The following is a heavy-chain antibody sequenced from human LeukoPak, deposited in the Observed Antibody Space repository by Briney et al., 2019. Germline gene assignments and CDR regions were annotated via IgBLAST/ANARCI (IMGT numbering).Heavy chain of an antibody. D-gene: IGHD1-1*01. Sequence: PGGSLRLSCAASGFTVSSSCMTWVRQAPGKGLEWVSIIYSGGSTYYADSVKGRFTVSRDNSKNTLYLQMNSLRGEDTAVYYCARDHNDDYVDYWGQGTLVTVSS. V-gene: IGHV3-53*01. CDR3: ARDHNDDYVDY. CDR1: GFTVSSSC. J-gene: IGHJ4*02. CDR2: IYSGGST.